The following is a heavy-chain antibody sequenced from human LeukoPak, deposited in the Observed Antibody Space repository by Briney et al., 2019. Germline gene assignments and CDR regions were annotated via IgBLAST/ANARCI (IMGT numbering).Heavy chain of an antibody. V-gene: IGHV3-7*01. D-gene: IGHD2-2*01. Sequence: GGSLRLSCAASGFNFSSHWMSWVRQAPGKGLEWVANIGQDGTEKNYVDSVKGRFTISRDNAKNSLYLQMSSLRAEDTAVYYCARGPVGYCSSTSCWRGAVTTFGDYWGQGTLVTVSS. J-gene: IGHJ4*02. CDR2: IGQDGTEK. CDR3: ARGPVGYCSSTSCWRGAVTTFGDY. CDR1: GFNFSSHW.